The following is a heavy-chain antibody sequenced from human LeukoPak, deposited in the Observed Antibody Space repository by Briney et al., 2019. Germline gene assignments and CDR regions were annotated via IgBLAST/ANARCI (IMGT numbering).Heavy chain of an antibody. CDR2: INHSGST. CDR3: ARLFKFTIFGAVTGIDY. D-gene: IGHD3-3*01. Sequence: SETLSLTCAVYGVSFSDYYWSWIRQPPGKGLEWLGEINHSGSTNYNPSLKSRVTMSVDTSKNQFSLKLSSVTAADTAVYYCARLFKFTIFGAVTGIDYWGQGTLVTVSS. CDR1: GVSFSDYY. V-gene: IGHV4-34*01. J-gene: IGHJ4*02.